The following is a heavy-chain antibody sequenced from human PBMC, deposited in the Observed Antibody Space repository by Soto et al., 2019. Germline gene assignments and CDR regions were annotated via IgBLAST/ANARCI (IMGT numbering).Heavy chain of an antibody. V-gene: IGHV3-30*03. CDR1: GFPFSSYG. CDR3: ARENYGDYLNWFDP. D-gene: IGHD4-17*01. Sequence: GGSLRLSCAASGFPFSSYGMHWVRQAPGKGLEWVAVISSDGNNNYYADSVKGRFTISRDNAKNSLYLQMNSLRDEDTAVYYCARENYGDYLNWFDPWGQGTLVTVSS. CDR2: ISSDGNNN. J-gene: IGHJ5*02.